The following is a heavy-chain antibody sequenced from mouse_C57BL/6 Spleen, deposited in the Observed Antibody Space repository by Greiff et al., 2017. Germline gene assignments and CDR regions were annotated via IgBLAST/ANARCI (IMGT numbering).Heavy chain of an antibody. Sequence: VKLQQPGAELVKPGASVKLSCEASGYTFTSYWMHWVKQRPGQGLEWIGMIHPNSGSTNYNEKFKSKATLTVDKSSSTAYMQLSSLTSEDSAVYYCARGGLQGAWFAYWGQGTLVTVSA. CDR2: IHPNSGST. V-gene: IGHV1-64*01. J-gene: IGHJ3*01. CDR1: GYTFTSYW. D-gene: IGHD2-4*01. CDR3: ARGGLQGAWFAY.